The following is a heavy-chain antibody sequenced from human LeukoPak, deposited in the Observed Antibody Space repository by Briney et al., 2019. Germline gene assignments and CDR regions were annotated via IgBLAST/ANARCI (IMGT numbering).Heavy chain of an antibody. CDR3: ARAQVGSGWYNGDY. D-gene: IGHD6-19*01. J-gene: IGHJ4*02. CDR2: IGTAGNT. Sequence: PGGSLRLSCAASGFTFSSHDMHWVRQPTGKGLEWVSVIGTAGNTYYTDSVKGRFTISRENAKNSLYLQMDNLRAEDTAVYYCARAQVGSGWYNGDYWGQGTLVTVSS. CDR1: GFTFSSHD. V-gene: IGHV3-13*01.